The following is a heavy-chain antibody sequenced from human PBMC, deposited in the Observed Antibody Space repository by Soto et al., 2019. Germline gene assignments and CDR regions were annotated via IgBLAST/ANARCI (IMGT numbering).Heavy chain of an antibody. V-gene: IGHV4-4*02. J-gene: IGHJ4*02. Sequence: QVQLQESGPGLVKPSGTLSLTCAVSGDSVSSPYYWCWVRQPPGKGLEGIGEVFHTGTTSYNPSLRSRVTISMDKSNNQFSLALSSVTAADTAVYYCARSAGWYAVHSWGPGTLVIVSS. CDR3: ARSAGWYAVHS. D-gene: IGHD6-19*01. CDR2: VFHTGTT. CDR1: GDSVSSPYY.